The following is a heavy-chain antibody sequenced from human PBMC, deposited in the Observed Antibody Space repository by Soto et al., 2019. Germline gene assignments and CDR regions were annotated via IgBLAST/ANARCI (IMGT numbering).Heavy chain of an antibody. D-gene: IGHD3-10*01. CDR2: MNPNSGNT. J-gene: IGHJ4*02. CDR3: ARGKGVVLSSGGAAREYYFVY. CDR1: GYTFTSYD. V-gene: IGHV1-8*01. Sequence: ASVKVSCKASGYTFTSYDINWVRQATGQGLEWMGWMNPNSGNTGYAQKFQGRVTMTRNTSISTAYMELSSLRSEDTAVYYCARGKGVVLSSGGAAREYYFVYWGQGTLV.